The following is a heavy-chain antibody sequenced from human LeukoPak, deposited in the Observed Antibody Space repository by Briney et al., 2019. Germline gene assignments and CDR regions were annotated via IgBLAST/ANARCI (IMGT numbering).Heavy chain of an antibody. CDR2: INHSGST. D-gene: IGHD5-24*01. J-gene: IGHJ5*02. V-gene: IGHV4-34*01. CDR1: GGSFSGYY. CDR3: ARGGESRDGYNNNWFDP. Sequence: PSETLSLTCAVYGGSFSGYYWSWIRQPPGKGLEWIGEINHSGSTNYNPSLKCRVTISVDTSKNQFSLKLSPVTAADTAVYYCARGGESRDGYNNNWFDPWGQGTLVTVSS.